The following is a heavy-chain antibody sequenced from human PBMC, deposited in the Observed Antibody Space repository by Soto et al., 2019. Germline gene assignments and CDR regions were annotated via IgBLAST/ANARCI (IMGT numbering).Heavy chain of an antibody. Sequence: QVQLVQSGAEVKTPGSSVKVSCKASGGTFSTSAFSWVRQAPGQGLEWVGGIMPVFPTPDYAQKFQGRVTITADESTTTAYLELTSRRTDDTAVYYCARDKDRQQLGGNYYYILDVWGQGTAITVSS. CDR1: GGTFSTSA. CDR2: IMPVFPTP. D-gene: IGHD3-3*02. V-gene: IGHV1-69*12. J-gene: IGHJ6*02. CDR3: ARDKDRQQLGGNYYYILDV.